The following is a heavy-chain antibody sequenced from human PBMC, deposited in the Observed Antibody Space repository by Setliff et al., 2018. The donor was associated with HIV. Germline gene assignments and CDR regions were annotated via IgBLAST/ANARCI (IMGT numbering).Heavy chain of an antibody. D-gene: IGHD3-16*02. CDR3: ARGPFRAHPLGGYPDY. CDR1: GYTFTNYA. Sequence: ASVKVSCKASGYTFTNYAIHWVRQAPGQRLEWMGWINAGNGVTKYSQKFQDRVTLTRDTSASTAYMDLSSLRSEATAVYYCARGPFRAHPLGGYPDYWGQGSLVTVSS. CDR2: INAGNGVT. J-gene: IGHJ4*02. V-gene: IGHV1-3*01.